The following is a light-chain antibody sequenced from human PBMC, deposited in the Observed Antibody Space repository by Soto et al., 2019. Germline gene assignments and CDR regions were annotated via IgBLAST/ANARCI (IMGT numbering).Light chain of an antibody. J-gene: IGKJ1*01. Sequence: EIVLTQSPGTLSLSPGERATLSCRASQPISSSYLAWYQQKLGQAPRVLIYRASTRATGIPARFTGSGSGTEFTLTITSLPSEDSAVYYCQEYNTWPWTFGQGTKVDI. CDR2: RAS. CDR3: QEYNTWPWT. CDR1: QPISSSY. V-gene: IGKV3-15*01.